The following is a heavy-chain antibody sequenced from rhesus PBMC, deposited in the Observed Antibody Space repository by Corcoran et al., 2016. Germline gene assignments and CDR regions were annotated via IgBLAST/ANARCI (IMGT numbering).Heavy chain of an antibody. J-gene: IGHJ4*01. CDR2: ISSGGST. CDR3: ASLSYYEDDYGYYYN. CDR1: GFTFSSFA. V-gene: IGHV3-103*01. D-gene: IGHD3-9*01. Sequence: EVQLVESGGGLAKPGGSLRLSCAASGFTFSSFALHWVRQAPGKGLEWVSAISSGGSTYYADSVKGRFTISRDNSKNTLSLQMNSLRAEDTAVYYCASLSYYEDDYGYYYNWGQGVLVTVSS.